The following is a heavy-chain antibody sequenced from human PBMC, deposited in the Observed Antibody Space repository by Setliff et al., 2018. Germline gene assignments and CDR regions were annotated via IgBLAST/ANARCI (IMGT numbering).Heavy chain of an antibody. CDR2: INQDGSEK. Sequence: GGSLRLSCAASGFTFSGYWLSWVRQAPGKGLEWVANINQDGSEKYYVASVKGRFTVSRDNAKNSLYLQMNSRRAEDTAVYYCARDVGFYGESDWGQGTLVTVSS. CDR1: GFTFSGYW. V-gene: IGHV3-7*03. CDR3: ARDVGFYGESD. D-gene: IGHD4-17*01. J-gene: IGHJ4*02.